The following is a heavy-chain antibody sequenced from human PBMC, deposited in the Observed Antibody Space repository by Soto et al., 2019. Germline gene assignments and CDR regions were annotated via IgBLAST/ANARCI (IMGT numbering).Heavy chain of an antibody. J-gene: IGHJ4*01. Sequence: ASGKVSGKASGYTLTAYYIHWVRQAPGQGSERMGIMNPGDGSTRYAQMFQGRVTMIRDTSTSTVYMELNSLRSEDTAVYYCARSYVQSRPIDYWGHGTLVTVSS. D-gene: IGHD3-10*02. CDR2: MNPGDGST. CDR3: ARSYVQSRPIDY. CDR1: GYTLTAYY. V-gene: IGHV1-46*01.